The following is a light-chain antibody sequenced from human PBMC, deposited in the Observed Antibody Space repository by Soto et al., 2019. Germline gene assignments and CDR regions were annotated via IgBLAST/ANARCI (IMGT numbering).Light chain of an antibody. CDR2: AAS. V-gene: IGKV1-39*01. J-gene: IGKJ1*01. Sequence: DIQMTQSPYSLSASVGDRVTITCRASQSISNHLNWYQQKPGKAPKLLIFAASSLQSGVPSRFSGSRSGPDFTLTISSLQPEDFATYYCQQSYSSPPTFGQGTKVDIK. CDR3: QQSYSSPPT. CDR1: QSISNH.